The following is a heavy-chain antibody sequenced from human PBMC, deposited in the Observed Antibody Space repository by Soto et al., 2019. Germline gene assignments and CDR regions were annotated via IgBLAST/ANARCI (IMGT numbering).Heavy chain of an antibody. J-gene: IGHJ4*02. D-gene: IGHD3-16*01. CDR2: IYWDDGE. V-gene: IGHV2-5*02. CDR1: GFSLSTSGVG. Sequence: QITLKESGPTMVKPTQTLTLTCTFSGFSLSTSGVGVGWIRQPPGKALEWLALIYWDDGERYSPSLKSRLTITKYTSTSQVVLTMTIMDPRDTATYYCAHRLVDDDDIWGSYSSGFDYWGQGTLVTVSS. CDR3: AHRLVDDDDIWGSYSSGFDY.